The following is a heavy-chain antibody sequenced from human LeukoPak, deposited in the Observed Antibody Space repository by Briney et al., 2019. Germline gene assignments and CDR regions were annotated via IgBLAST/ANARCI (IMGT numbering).Heavy chain of an antibody. D-gene: IGHD3-10*01. J-gene: IGHJ4*02. V-gene: IGHV3-21*01. CDR2: ISSSSSYI. Sequence: GGSLRLSCAASGFTFSSYAMHWVRQAPGKGLEWVSSISSSSSYIYYADSVKGRFTISRDNAKNSLYLQMNSLRAEDTAVYYCARGLAVRGVITPYYFDYWGQGTLVTVSS. CDR3: ARGLAVRGVITPYYFDY. CDR1: GFTFSSYA.